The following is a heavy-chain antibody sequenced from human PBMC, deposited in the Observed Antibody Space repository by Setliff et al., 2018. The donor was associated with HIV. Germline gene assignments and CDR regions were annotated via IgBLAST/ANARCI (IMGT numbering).Heavy chain of an antibody. V-gene: IGHV3-48*03. CDR3: ARAGVYYDSSGYCIDY. CDR2: ITGSGDTI. D-gene: IGHD3-22*01. CDR1: GFTFSNYE. Sequence: GSLRLSCAASGFTFSNYEMSWVRQAPGKGPEWVSYITGSGDTIYYADSVKGRFTISRDNAKKSLYLQMNSLRAEDTAVYYCARAGVYYDSSGYCIDYWGQGTLVTVSS. J-gene: IGHJ4*02.